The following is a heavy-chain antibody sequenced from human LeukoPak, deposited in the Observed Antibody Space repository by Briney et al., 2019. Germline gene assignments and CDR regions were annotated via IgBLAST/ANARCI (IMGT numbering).Heavy chain of an antibody. CDR3: ARGLSPVLRYFDS. J-gene: IGHJ4*02. Sequence: SETLSLTCAVYGGSFSGYYWSWIRQPPGKGLEWTGEINHSGSTNYNPSLKSRVTISVDTSKNQFSLKLSSVTAADTAVYYCARGLSPVLRYFDSWGQGTLVTVSS. D-gene: IGHD3-9*01. CDR1: GGSFSGYY. CDR2: INHSGST. V-gene: IGHV4-34*01.